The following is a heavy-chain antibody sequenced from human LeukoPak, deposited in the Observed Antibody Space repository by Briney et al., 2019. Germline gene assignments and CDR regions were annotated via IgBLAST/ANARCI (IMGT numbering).Heavy chain of an antibody. V-gene: IGHV4-59*12. CDR2: IYYSGST. J-gene: IGHJ6*02. CDR1: GGSISSYY. Sequence: SETQSLTCTVSGGSISSYYWSWIRQPPGKGLEWIEYIYYSGSTNYNPSLKSRVTISVDTSKNQFSLKLSSVTAADTAVYYCAREENYYYYGMDVWGQGTTVTVSS. CDR3: AREENYYYYGMDV.